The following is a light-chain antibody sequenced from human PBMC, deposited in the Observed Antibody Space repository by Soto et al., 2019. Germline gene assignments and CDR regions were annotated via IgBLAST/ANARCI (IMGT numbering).Light chain of an antibody. J-gene: IGKJ4*01. Sequence: DIVMTQSPDSLAVSLGERATINCKSSQSLLYSSKNKNYLAWYQQKPGQPLKLLIHWASTRESVVPDRFSGSGSETDFTLTISSLQAEDVAVYYCQQYYSTPLTFGGGTKVEIK. CDR3: QQYYSTPLT. CDR1: QSLLYSSKNKNY. V-gene: IGKV4-1*01. CDR2: WAS.